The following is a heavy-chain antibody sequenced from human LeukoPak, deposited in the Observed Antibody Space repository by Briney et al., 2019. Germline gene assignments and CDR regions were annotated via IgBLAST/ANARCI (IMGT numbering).Heavy chain of an antibody. CDR2: INGSGDKT. Sequence: LGGTLRLSCAASGCTLSNYAMNWVRQAPGKGLEWVSSINGSGDKTYYADSVKGRFTISRDNSKNTLYLQMNSLRAEDTAVYYCAKPARTDYADYWGQGTLVTVSS. V-gene: IGHV3-23*01. CDR1: GCTLSNYA. J-gene: IGHJ4*02. D-gene: IGHD1-14*01. CDR3: AKPARTDYADY.